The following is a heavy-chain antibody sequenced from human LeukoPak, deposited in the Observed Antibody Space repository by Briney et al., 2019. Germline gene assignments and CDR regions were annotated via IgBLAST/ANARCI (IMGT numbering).Heavy chain of an antibody. Sequence: GASVKVSCKASGYTFTGYYMHWVRQAPGQGLEWMGRINPNSGGTNYAQKFQGRDTMTRDTSISTAYMELSRLRSDDTAVYYCAAYDYVWGSYRSFDYWGQGTLVTVSS. V-gene: IGHV1-2*06. J-gene: IGHJ4*02. CDR2: INPNSGGT. CDR3: AAYDYVWGSYRSFDY. D-gene: IGHD3-16*02. CDR1: GYTFTGYY.